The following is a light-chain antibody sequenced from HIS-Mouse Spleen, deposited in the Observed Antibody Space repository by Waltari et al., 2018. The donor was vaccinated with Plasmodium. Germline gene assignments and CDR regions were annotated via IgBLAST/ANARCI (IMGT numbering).Light chain of an antibody. V-gene: IGLV3-10*01. J-gene: IGLJ3*02. CDR2: EDS. Sequence: SYELTQPPSVSVSPGQTARITCSGDALPKKYAYWYQQKSGQAPVLVIYEDSKRPSAIPERFSGSSSGTMATLTISGAQVEDEADYYCYSTDSSGNHRVFGGGTKLTV. CDR3: YSTDSSGNHRV. CDR1: ALPKKY.